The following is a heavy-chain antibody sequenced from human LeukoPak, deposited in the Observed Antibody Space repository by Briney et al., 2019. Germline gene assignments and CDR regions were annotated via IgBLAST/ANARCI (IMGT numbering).Heavy chain of an antibody. CDR1: GGSISSYY. V-gene: IGHV4-59*01. CDR2: IYYSGNT. J-gene: IGHJ4*02. D-gene: IGHD3-10*01. CDR3: ARTPTYYGSATYLDY. Sequence: PSETLSLTCTVSGGSISSYYWSWIRQPPGKGREWIGYIYYSGNTNYNPSLKSRVTISVDTSKKQFSLNLRSVTAADTAVYYCARTPTYYGSATYLDYWGQGTLVTVSS.